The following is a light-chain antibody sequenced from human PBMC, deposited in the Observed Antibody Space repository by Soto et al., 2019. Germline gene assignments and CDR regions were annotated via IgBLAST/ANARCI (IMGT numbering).Light chain of an antibody. CDR2: LTS. Sequence: DIQMTQSPSSLSASVGDRVTITCRASQDIGNDLGWYQQKPGKAPKRLIYLTSRLQSGVPSRFSGSRSGTEFTLTVSSLQPEDFATYYCLQHRHFSWTFGQGTKV. V-gene: IGKV1-17*01. CDR3: LQHRHFSWT. J-gene: IGKJ1*01. CDR1: QDIGND.